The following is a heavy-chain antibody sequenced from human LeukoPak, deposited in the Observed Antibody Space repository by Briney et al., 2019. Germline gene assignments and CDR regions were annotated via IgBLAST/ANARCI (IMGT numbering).Heavy chain of an antibody. Sequence: SETLSLTCTVSGGSISSYYWSWIRQPPGKGLEWIGYIYYSGSTNYNPSLKSRVTISVDTSKNQFSLKLSSVTAADTAVYYCARAPTITMIVVRPDGAFDIWGQGTMVTVSS. D-gene: IGHD3-22*01. CDR2: IYYSGST. CDR3: ARAPTITMIVVRPDGAFDI. J-gene: IGHJ3*02. V-gene: IGHV4-59*01. CDR1: GGSISSYY.